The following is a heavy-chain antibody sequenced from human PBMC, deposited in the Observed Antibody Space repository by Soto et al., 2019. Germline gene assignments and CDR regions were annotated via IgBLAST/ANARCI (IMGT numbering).Heavy chain of an antibody. J-gene: IGHJ4*01. CDR3: ARRSSGWYGGGTGVDY. D-gene: IGHD6-19*01. V-gene: IGHV4-59*08. Sequence: PSETLSLTCTVSGRSISSYYLSWTRQPTGKGLEWIGYIYYSGSTNYNPSLKSRVTISVDTSKNQFSLKLSSVTAADTGVFFFARRSSGWYGGGTGVDYWGQGTLGTVSS. CDR2: IYYSGST. CDR1: GRSISSYY.